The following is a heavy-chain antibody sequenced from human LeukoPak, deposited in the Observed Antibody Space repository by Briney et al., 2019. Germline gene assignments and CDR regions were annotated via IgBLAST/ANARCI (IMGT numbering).Heavy chain of an antibody. CDR3: ARGIAVARFDP. V-gene: IGHV4-39*01. CDR2: IYYSGST. J-gene: IGHJ5*02. CDR1: GGSISGSSYY. D-gene: IGHD6-19*01. Sequence: SETLSLTCTVSGGSISGSSYYWGWIRQPPGKGLEWIGSIYYSGSTYYNPSLKSRVTISVDTSKNQFSLKLSSVTAADTAVYYCARGIAVARFDPWGQGTLVTVSS.